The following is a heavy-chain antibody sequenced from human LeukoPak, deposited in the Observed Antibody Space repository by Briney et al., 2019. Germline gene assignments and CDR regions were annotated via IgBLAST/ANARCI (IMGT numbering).Heavy chain of an antibody. CDR3: ARDQEGFDY. V-gene: IGHV1-46*01. CDR1: GYTFTSNY. J-gene: IGHJ4*02. CDR2: IYPRDGST. Sequence: ASVKVSCKASGYTFTSNYIHWVRQAPGQGLEWMGMIYPRDGSTSYAQKFQGRVTVTRDTSTSTVHMELSGLRSEDTTVYYCARDQEGFDYWGQGTLVTVSP.